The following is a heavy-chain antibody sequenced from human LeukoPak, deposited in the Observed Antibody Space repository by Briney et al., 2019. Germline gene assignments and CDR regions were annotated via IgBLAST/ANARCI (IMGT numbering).Heavy chain of an antibody. Sequence: GGSLRLSCAASGFTFNSYAMTWVRQAPGKGLEWVSEISGSGGSTYYADSVTGRFTISRDNSKNTLYLQMNSLRAEDTALYYCAKRGSGWDLFDYWGQGTLVTVSS. D-gene: IGHD6-19*01. CDR3: AKRGSGWDLFDY. V-gene: IGHV3-23*01. J-gene: IGHJ4*02. CDR1: GFTFNSYA. CDR2: ISGSGGST.